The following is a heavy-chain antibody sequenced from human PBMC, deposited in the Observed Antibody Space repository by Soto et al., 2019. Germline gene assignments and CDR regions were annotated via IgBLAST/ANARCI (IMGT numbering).Heavy chain of an antibody. Sequence: QVQLVESGGGVVQPGRSLRLSCAASGFTFSSYGMHWVRQAPGKGLEWVAVISYDGSNKYYADSVKGRFTISRDNSKNTLYLQMNSLRAEDTAVYYCAKKGRYGSGSYYSPADYWGQGTLVTVSS. CDR1: GFTFSSYG. J-gene: IGHJ4*02. V-gene: IGHV3-30*18. CDR3: AKKGRYGSGSYYSPADY. D-gene: IGHD3-10*01. CDR2: ISYDGSNK.